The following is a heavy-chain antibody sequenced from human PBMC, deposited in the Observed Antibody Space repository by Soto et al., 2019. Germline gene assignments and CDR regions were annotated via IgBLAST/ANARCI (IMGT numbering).Heavy chain of an antibody. CDR2: TSAYNGNT. Sequence: QVQLVQSRAEVKKPGASVKVSCKASAYTFTNYGISWVLQAPRQGLEWMGWTSAYNGNTNYAQKLQGRVTMTTDTSTSTGYMELRSLRSDDTAVYYCARIYSRYGNDAFDIWGQGTMVTVSS. J-gene: IGHJ3*02. D-gene: IGHD5-12*01. V-gene: IGHV1-18*01. CDR3: ARIYSRYGNDAFDI. CDR1: AYTFTNYG.